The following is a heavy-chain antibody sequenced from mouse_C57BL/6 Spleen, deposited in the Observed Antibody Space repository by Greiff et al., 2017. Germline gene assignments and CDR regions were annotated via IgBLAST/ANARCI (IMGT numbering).Heavy chain of an antibody. V-gene: IGHV2-3*01. Sequence: QVQLQQSGPGLVAPSQSLSITCTVSGFSLTSYGVSWVRQPPGKGLEWLGVIWGDGSTNYHSALISRLSISEDNSTSQVVLKLNSLQTDDTATYYGAKLDGNYWYFDVWGTGTTVTVSS. CDR2: IWGDGST. CDR1: GFSLTSYG. J-gene: IGHJ1*03. CDR3: AKLDGNYWYFDV. D-gene: IGHD2-1*01.